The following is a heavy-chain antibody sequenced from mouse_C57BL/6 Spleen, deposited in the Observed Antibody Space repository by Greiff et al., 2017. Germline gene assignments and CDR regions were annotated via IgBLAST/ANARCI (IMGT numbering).Heavy chain of an antibody. CDR1: GYTFTSYG. D-gene: IGHD1-1*01. J-gene: IGHJ1*03. V-gene: IGHV1-81*01. Sequence: QVQLQQSRAELARPGASVKLSCKASGYTFTSYGISWVKQRTGQGLEWIGEIYPRSGNTYYNEKFKGKATLTADKSSSTAYMELRSLTSEDSAVYFCARCSSYDWYFDVWGTGTTVTVSS. CDR3: ARCSSYDWYFDV. CDR2: IYPRSGNT.